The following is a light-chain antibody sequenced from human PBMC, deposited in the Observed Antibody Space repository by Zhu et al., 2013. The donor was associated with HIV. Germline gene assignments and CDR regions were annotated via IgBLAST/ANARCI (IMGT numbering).Light chain of an antibody. CDR2: EVS. CDR3: CSYAGDSTLV. V-gene: IGLV2-23*02. J-gene: IGLJ3*02. CDR1: SSDVGSYYL. Sequence: QSGLGQPASVSGSPGQSITISCTGTSSDVGSYYLVSWYQHHPGKAPKLMIYEVSKRPSGVSNRFSGSKSGNTASLAISGLQAEDEADYYCCSYAGDSTLVFGGGTKLTVL.